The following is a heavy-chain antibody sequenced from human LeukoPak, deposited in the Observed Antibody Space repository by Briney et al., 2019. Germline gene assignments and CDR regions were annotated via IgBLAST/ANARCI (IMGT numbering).Heavy chain of an antibody. CDR2: IYSSGST. V-gene: IGHV4-4*07. CDR1: GGSISSYY. D-gene: IGHD2-21*02. J-gene: IGHJ5*02. Sequence: SATLSLTCTVSGGSISSYYWSWIRQPAGKGLEWIGRIYSSGSTNYNPSFQSRVTMSLDTSKSQFSLKLSSVTAADTAVYYCAKVAVTGYNWFDPWGQGTLVTVSS. CDR3: AKVAVTGYNWFDP.